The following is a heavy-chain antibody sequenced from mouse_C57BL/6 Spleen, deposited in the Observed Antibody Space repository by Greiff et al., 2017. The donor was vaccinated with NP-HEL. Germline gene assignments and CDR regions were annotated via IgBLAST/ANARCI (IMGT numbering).Heavy chain of an antibody. J-gene: IGHJ3*01. Sequence: VQLQQSGAELVRPGASVKLSCKASGYTFTDYYINWVKQRPGQGLEWIARIYPGSGNTYYNEKFKGKATLTAEKSSSTAYMQLSSLTSEDSAVYFCARMGYYGSTAYWGQGTLVTVSA. CDR3: ARMGYYGSTAY. V-gene: IGHV1-76*01. CDR1: GYTFTDYY. D-gene: IGHD1-1*01. CDR2: IYPGSGNT.